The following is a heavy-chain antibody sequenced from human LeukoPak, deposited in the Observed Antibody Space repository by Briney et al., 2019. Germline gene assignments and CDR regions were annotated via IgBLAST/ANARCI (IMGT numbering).Heavy chain of an antibody. Sequence: GGSLRLSCAASGFTFSSYEMNWVRQAPGKGLEWVSSISGSGDYIFYADSMKGRFTISRDNAKNSLYLQMNSLRAEDTAVYYCARVFGGYSYAHFDYWGQGTLVTVSS. CDR1: GFTFSSYE. V-gene: IGHV3-21*01. CDR2: ISGSGDYI. D-gene: IGHD5-18*01. CDR3: ARVFGGYSYAHFDY. J-gene: IGHJ4*02.